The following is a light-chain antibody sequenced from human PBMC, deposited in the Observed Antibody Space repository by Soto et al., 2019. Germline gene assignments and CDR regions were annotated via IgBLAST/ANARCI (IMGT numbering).Light chain of an antibody. CDR1: QSVSSN. V-gene: IGKV3-20*01. J-gene: IGKJ1*01. CDR2: SAS. CDR3: QQYGYSFWT. Sequence: EIVMTQSPAILSVSPGERATLSCRASQSVSSNLAWYQQKPGQAPRLLIYSASSRATGIPDRFSGSGSWADYTLTISRLEPEDSAMYYCQQYGYSFWTFGQGTKVDIK.